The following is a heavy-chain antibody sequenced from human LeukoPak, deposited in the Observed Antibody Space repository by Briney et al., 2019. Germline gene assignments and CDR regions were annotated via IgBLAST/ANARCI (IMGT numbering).Heavy chain of an antibody. CDR2: ISRNSGSI. CDR3: AKDIGFGELLGGNFDY. V-gene: IGHV3-9*01. J-gene: IGHJ4*02. CDR1: GFTFDDYA. D-gene: IGHD3-10*01. Sequence: GGSLRLSCAASGFTFDDYAMHWGRPAPGKGLEWGSGISRNSGSIGYADSVKGRFTISRDNAKNSLYLQMNSRRAEDTALYYCAKDIGFGELLGGNFDYWGQGTLVTVSS.